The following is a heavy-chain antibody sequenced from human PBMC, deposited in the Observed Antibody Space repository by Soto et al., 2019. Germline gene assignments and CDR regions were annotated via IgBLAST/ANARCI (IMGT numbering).Heavy chain of an antibody. Sequence: PSETLSLTCTVSGGSISSGDYYWSWIRQPPGKGLEWIGYIYYSGSTYYNPSLKSRVTISVDTSKNQFSLKLSSVTAADTAVYYCASVVVAATEYFQHWGQGTLVTVSS. CDR2: IYYSGST. J-gene: IGHJ1*01. D-gene: IGHD2-15*01. CDR1: GGSISSGDYY. CDR3: ASVVVAATEYFQH. V-gene: IGHV4-30-4*01.